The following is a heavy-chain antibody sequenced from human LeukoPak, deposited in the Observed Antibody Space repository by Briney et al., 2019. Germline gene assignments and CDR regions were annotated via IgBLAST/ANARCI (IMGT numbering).Heavy chain of an antibody. CDR3: ARVISGGGDWNWFDP. D-gene: IGHD2-21*02. CDR2: IYNSGST. J-gene: IGHJ5*02. CDR1: GGSISSGSYY. Sequence: SETLSLTCTVSGGSISSGSYYWSWIRQPAGKGLEWIGRIYNSGSTKYNPSLKRRVTISADTSKNQFSLKLSSVTAADTAVYYCARVISGGGDWNWFDPWGQGTLVTVSS. V-gene: IGHV4-61*02.